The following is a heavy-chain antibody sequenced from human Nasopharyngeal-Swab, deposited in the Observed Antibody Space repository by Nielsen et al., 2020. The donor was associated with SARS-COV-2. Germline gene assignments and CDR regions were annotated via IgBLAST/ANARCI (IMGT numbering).Heavy chain of an antibody. CDR2: ISVSGGRT. Sequence: GGSLRLSCAASGFTFSNYAMSWVRQVPGKGLEWVSGISVSGGRTYYADSVKGRFTISRDNAKNSLYLQMNSLRAEDTAVYYCARVLNPGRYIAAAGSGVYFDYWGQGTLVTVSS. V-gene: IGHV3-23*01. D-gene: IGHD6-13*01. J-gene: IGHJ4*02. CDR1: GFTFSNYA. CDR3: ARVLNPGRYIAAAGSGVYFDY.